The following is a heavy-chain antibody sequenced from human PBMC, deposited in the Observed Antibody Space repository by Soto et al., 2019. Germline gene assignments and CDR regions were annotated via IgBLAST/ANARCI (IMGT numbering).Heavy chain of an antibody. J-gene: IGHJ4*02. CDR3: AKVHPEWLQQYYFDY. V-gene: IGHV3-23*01. Sequence: GGSLRLSCAASGFTFSNYAMGWVRQAPGKGLDWVSALSGVGTSTYYAGPVKGRFTMSRDNSKNTLYLQMNSLRAEDTAVYYCAKVHPEWLQQYYFDYWGQGTRVTVSS. CDR1: GFTFSNYA. CDR2: LSGVGTST. D-gene: IGHD5-12*01.